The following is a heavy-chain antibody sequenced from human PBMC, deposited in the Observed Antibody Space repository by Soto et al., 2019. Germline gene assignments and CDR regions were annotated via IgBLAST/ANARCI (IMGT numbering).Heavy chain of an antibody. Sequence: XGSLCLAWGVAVFTFYEDSMQWVRQVAGKVLEWVSLIIWVGGSTFYADSVKGRFTISRDNSKHSVYLQMNSLRTEDTALSYSAKEKYRTFDYWGQGTQVTVSS. V-gene: IGHV3-43*01. CDR3: AKEKYRTFDY. J-gene: IGHJ4*01. D-gene: IGHD2-2*01. CDR1: VFTFYEDS. CDR2: IIWVGGST.